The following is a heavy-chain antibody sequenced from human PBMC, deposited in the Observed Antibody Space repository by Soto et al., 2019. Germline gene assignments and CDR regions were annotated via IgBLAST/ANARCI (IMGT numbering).Heavy chain of an antibody. V-gene: IGHV1-18*01. CDR3: TRDAFLSSSNPLNCFDP. CDR2: ISAGKGNT. Sequence: QVQLLQSGAEVKKPGASVKVSCRASNYAFTSYGIMWVRQAPGQGLERMGWISAGKGNTNYAKRFQHRITLITDMSTLTAYMELTCLRFNDPALYYCTRDAFLSSSNPLNCFDPWGHGTLVTVSS. J-gene: IGHJ5*02. D-gene: IGHD6-6*01. CDR1: NYAFTSYG.